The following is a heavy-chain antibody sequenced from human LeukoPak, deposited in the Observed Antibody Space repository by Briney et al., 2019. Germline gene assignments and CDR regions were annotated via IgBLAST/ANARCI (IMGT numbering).Heavy chain of an antibody. J-gene: IGHJ6*04. CDR3: ASLNSYGTMGYYYNGMDV. V-gene: IGHV3-66*01. Sequence: GGSLRLSCAASGFTVSSNYMSWVRQAPGKGLEWVSVIYSGGSTYYADSVKGRFTISRDNSKNTLYLQMNSLRAEDTAVYYCASLNSYGTMGYYYNGMDVWGKGTTVTVSS. CDR1: GFTVSSNY. CDR2: IYSGGST. D-gene: IGHD5-18*01.